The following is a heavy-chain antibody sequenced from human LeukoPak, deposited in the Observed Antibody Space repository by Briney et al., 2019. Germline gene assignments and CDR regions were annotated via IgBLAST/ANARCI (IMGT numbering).Heavy chain of an antibody. CDR2: INHSGST. J-gene: IGHJ3*02. D-gene: IGHD5-12*01. CDR3: ARVQYSGYDYAFDI. CDR1: GGSFSGYY. Sequence: SETLSLTCAVYGGSFSGYYWSWIRQPPGKGLEWIGEINHSGSTNYNPSLKSRDTISVDTSKNQFSLKLSSVTAADTAVYYCARVQYSGYDYAFDIWGQGTMVTVSS. V-gene: IGHV4-34*01.